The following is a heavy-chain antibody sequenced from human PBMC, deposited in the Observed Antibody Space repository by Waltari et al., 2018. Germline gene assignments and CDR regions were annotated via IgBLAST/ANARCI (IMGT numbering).Heavy chain of an antibody. J-gene: IGHJ4*02. V-gene: IGHV4-34*02. Sequence: QVQLQQWGAGLLKPSETLSLTCAVYGGSFSDYYWNWIRQSPGKGLEWIGEINHSGSTYYNPSLKSRVTISLDTSNNQFSLKLTSSTAADTAVYYCARKKSSTVTTPYFDYWGQGTLVTVSS. D-gene: IGHD4-17*01. CDR3: ARKKSSTVTTPYFDY. CDR2: INHSGST. CDR1: GGSFSDYY.